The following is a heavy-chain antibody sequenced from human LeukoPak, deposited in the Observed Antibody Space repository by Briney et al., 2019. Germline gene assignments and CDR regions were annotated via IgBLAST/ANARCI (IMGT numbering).Heavy chain of an antibody. Sequence: PGGSLRLSCAASGFTFSSYGMHWVRQAPGKGLEWVAVISYDGSNKYYADSVKGRFTISRDNSKNTLYLQMNSLRAEDTAVYYCAKGRDYGDYEPIDYWGQGTLVTVSS. V-gene: IGHV3-30*18. CDR2: ISYDGSNK. D-gene: IGHD4-17*01. CDR1: GFTFSSYG. CDR3: AKGRDYGDYEPIDY. J-gene: IGHJ4*02.